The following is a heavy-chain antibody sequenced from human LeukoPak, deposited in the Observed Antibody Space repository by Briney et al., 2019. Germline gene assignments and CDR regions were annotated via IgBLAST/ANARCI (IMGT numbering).Heavy chain of an antibody. CDR2: ISGSSSYI. CDR1: GFTFSSYN. D-gene: IGHD3-22*01. J-gene: IGHJ4*02. CDR3: ARDYTDYYDSRGYTYYFDY. Sequence: GGSLRLSCAASGFTFSSYNMNWVRRAPGKGLEWVSSISGSSSYISSADSVKGRFTISRDNAKNSLYLQMNSLRAEDTAMYYCARDYTDYYDSRGYTYYFDYWGQGTLVTVSS. V-gene: IGHV3-21*01.